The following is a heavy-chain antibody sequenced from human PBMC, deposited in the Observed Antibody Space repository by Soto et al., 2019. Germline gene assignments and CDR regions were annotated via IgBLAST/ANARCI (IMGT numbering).Heavy chain of an antibody. V-gene: IGHV1-2*04. CDR3: AREGAIVGYDFWCGYRPGQRYFAY. CDR2: INPNSGGT. CDR1: GYTFTGYY. Sequence: ASVKVSCKASGYTFTGYYMHWVRQAPGQGLEWMGWINPNSGGTNYAQKFQGWVTMTRDTSISTAYMELSRLRSDDTAVYYCAREGAIVGYDFWCGYRPGQRYFAYWGQGTLVTVSS. J-gene: IGHJ4*02. D-gene: IGHD3-3*01.